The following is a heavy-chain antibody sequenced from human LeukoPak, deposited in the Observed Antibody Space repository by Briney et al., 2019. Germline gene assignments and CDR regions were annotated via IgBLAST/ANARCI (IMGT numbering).Heavy chain of an antibody. CDR2: ISYDGGNK. CDR3: AKDRGTSSSAYGMDV. V-gene: IGHV3-30*18. D-gene: IGHD6-6*01. J-gene: IGHJ6*02. Sequence: PGGSLRLSCAASGFTFSSYGMHWVRQAPGKGLEWVAVISYDGGNKSYADSVKGRFTISRDNSQNTLYLQMNSLRAEDTAVYYCAKDRGTSSSAYGMDVWGQGTTVTV. CDR1: GFTFSSYG.